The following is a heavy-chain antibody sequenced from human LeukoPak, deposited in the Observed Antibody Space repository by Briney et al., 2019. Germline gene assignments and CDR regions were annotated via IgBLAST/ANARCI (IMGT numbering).Heavy chain of an antibody. CDR2: TYYRSKWYN. J-gene: IGHJ6*03. D-gene: IGHD6-6*01. Sequence: SQTLSLTCAISGDSVSSNSVAWNWIRQSPSRGLEWLGRTYYRSKWYNDYAVSVKSRISINPETSKNQFSLQLKSVTPEDTAVCYCVRGRGGLVLYYHMDVWGTGTTVTVSS. CDR1: GDSVSSNSVA. V-gene: IGHV6-1*01. CDR3: VRGRGGLVLYYHMDV.